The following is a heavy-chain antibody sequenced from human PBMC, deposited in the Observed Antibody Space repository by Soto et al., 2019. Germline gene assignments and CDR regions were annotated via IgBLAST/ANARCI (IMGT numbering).Heavy chain of an antibody. J-gene: IGHJ6*02. CDR1: GGTFSSYT. Sequence: QVQLVQSGAEVKKPGSSVKVSCKASGGTFSSYTISWVRQAPGQGLEWMGRIIPILGIANYAQKFQGRVTITADKSTSTAYMELSSLRSEDTAVYYCAGSAVVATLYSYSGMDVWGQGTTVTVSS. D-gene: IGHD2-15*01. CDR2: IIPILGIA. CDR3: AGSAVVATLYSYSGMDV. V-gene: IGHV1-69*02.